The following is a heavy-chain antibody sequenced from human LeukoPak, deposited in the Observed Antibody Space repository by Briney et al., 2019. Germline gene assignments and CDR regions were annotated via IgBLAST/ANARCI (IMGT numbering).Heavy chain of an antibody. D-gene: IGHD2-15*01. CDR1: GGSLSSSSYY. CDR2: IYYSGST. J-gene: IGHJ4*02. CDR3: ARGGSGGTWADY. V-gene: IGHV4-39*07. Sequence: SETLSLTCTVSGGSLSSSSYYWGWGWIRQPPGKGLEWIGSIYYSGSTYYNPSLKSRVTMSVDTSKNQFSLKLSSVTAADTAVYYCARGGSGGTWADYWGQGTLVTVSS.